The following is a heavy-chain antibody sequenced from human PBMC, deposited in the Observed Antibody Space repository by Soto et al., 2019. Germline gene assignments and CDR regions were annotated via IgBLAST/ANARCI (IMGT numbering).Heavy chain of an antibody. CDR3: ATAFSIAEAGTSRDWLHP. V-gene: IGHV1-24*01. D-gene: IGHD6-13*01. CDR1: GYTLTELS. Sequence: GASVKVSCKVSGYTLTELSMHWVRQAPGKGLEWMGGFDPEDGETIYAQKFQGRVTMTEDTSTDTAYMELSSLRSEDTAVYYCATAFSIAEAGTSRDWLHPWGAGTMVTVYS. CDR2: FDPEDGET. J-gene: IGHJ5*02.